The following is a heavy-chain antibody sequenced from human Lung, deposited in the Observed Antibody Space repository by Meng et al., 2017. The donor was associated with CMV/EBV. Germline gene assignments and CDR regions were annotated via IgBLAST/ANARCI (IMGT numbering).Heavy chain of an antibody. CDR2: ISSSYAV. CDR1: GFRFSDYY. D-gene: IGHD6-19*01. J-gene: IGHJ6*02. V-gene: IGHV3-69-1*01. Sequence: GGSLGLXCAASGFRFSDYYMTWIRQAPGKGLEWVSYISSSYAVDYADSLKGRFTISRDNAKNSLYLQMNSLRAEDTAVYYCARVLLDVRGWYYQGMDVWGQGTXVTVSS. CDR3: ARVLLDVRGWYYQGMDV.